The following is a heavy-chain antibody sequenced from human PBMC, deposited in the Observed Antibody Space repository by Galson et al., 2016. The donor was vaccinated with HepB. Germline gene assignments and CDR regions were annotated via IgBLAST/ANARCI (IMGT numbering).Heavy chain of an antibody. CDR1: GFTFSSYG. CDR3: ARGDYGAYSPFGMDV. Sequence: SLRLSCAASGFTFSSYGMHWVRQAPGKGLKWVAVIWYDGSNKQFADSVKGRFTISRDNSKNTVYLQMNSLRAEDTAVYYCARGDYGAYSPFGMDVWGQGTTVTGSS. J-gene: IGHJ6*02. CDR2: IWYDGSNK. V-gene: IGHV3-33*01. D-gene: IGHD4-17*01.